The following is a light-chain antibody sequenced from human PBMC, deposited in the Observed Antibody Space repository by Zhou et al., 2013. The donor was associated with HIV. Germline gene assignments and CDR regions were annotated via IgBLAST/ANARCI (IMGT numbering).Light chain of an antibody. J-gene: IGKJ1*01. CDR3: QQYGSSPWT. V-gene: IGKV3-20*01. Sequence: EIVLTQSPGTLSMSPGERATLSCKASQSVTSTYLAWYQQKPGQAPRLVIYDASTRATGIPDRFSGSGSGADFTLTISGLEPEDFAVYHCQQYGSSPWTFGQGTKVEIK. CDR2: DAS. CDR1: QSVTSTY.